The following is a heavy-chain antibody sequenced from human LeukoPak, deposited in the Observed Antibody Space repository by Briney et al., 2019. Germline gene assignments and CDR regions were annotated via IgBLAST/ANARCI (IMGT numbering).Heavy chain of an antibody. CDR3: ARYDFWSGYPFYYYYYGMDV. D-gene: IGHD3-3*01. CDR1: GVSVSRVRYY. Sequence: SETPSLPFTVSGVSVSRVRYYRSRIRQPPGGGLELIWEINCSGSTNYNPSLKSRVTISVDTSKNQFSLKLSSVTAADTAVYYCARYDFWSGYPFYYYYYGMDVWGQGTTVTVS. CDR2: INCSGST. V-gene: IGHV4-39*07. J-gene: IGHJ6*02.